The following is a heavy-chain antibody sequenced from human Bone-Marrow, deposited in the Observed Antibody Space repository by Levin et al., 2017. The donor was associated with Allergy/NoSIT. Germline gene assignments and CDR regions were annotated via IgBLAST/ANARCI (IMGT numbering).Heavy chain of an antibody. D-gene: IGHD6-19*01. V-gene: IGHV4-59*08. CDR1: GDSIRTAF. Sequence: SETLSLTCTVSGDSIRTAFWSWIRQPPGKGLEWIGYIFYSGSTNYNPSLKSRATLSVDTSKNQFSLKLSSVTAADTAVYYCASSTKGRHSSAWSDYWGQGTLVTVSS. CDR2: IFYSGST. J-gene: IGHJ4*02. CDR3: ASSTKGRHSSAWSDY.